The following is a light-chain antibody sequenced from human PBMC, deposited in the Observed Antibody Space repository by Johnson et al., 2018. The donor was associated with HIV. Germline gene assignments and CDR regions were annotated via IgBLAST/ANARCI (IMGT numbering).Light chain of an antibody. CDR1: SSNIGNNY. CDR3: GTWDSSLSAYV. Sequence: QSVLTQPPSVSAAPGQKVTISCSGSSSNIGNNYVSWYQQLPGTAPKLLIYDNNKRPSGIPDRFSGSKSGSSATLGITGLQTGDEADYYCGTWDSSLSAYVCGNVTKVTVL. V-gene: IGLV1-51*01. J-gene: IGLJ1*01. CDR2: DNN.